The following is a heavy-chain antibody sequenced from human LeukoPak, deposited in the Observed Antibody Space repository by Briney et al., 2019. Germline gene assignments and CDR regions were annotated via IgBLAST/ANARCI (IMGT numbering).Heavy chain of an antibody. D-gene: IGHD3-9*01. J-gene: IGHJ4*02. CDR2: IYSRGST. V-gene: IGHV4-4*07. CDR3: ARHLKYYDILTGYYKPSYFDY. Sequence: SETLSLTCTVSGGSISGYYWSWIRQPAGKGLEWIGRIYSRGSTNYNPSLKSRVTMSVDTSKNQFSLKVSSVTAADTAVYYCARHLKYYDILTGYYKPSYFDYWAQGTLVTVSS. CDR1: GGSISGYY.